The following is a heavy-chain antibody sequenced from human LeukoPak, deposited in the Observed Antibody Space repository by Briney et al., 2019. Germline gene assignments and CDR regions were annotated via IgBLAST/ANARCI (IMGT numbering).Heavy chain of an antibody. CDR3: ARDSRFWSGPRVHYFDY. D-gene: IGHD3-3*01. J-gene: IGHJ4*02. V-gene: IGHV4-30-2*01. Sequence: SETLSLTCAVSGGSISSGGYSWSWIRQPPGKGLEWIGYIYHSGSTYYNPSPKSRVTISVDRSKNQFSLKLSSVTAADTAVYYCARDSRFWSGPRVHYFDYWGQGTLVTVSS. CDR1: GGSISSGGYS. CDR2: IYHSGST.